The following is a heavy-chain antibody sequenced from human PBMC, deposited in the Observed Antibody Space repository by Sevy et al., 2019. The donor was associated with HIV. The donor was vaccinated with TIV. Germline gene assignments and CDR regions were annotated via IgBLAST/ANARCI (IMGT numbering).Heavy chain of an antibody. CDR1: GFSFSRYF. Sequence: GGSLRLSCAASGFSFSRYFMHWVRQAPGEGLVWVSRINSDGSTTNYADSVEGRFIVSRDNAKKTLYLELHSLSVEDTATYYCARDTFGYGGNPNLDLDLWGQGTLVTVSS. CDR3: ARDTFGYGGNPNLDLDL. CDR2: INSDGSTT. D-gene: IGHD4-17*01. J-gene: IGHJ5*02. V-gene: IGHV3-74*01.